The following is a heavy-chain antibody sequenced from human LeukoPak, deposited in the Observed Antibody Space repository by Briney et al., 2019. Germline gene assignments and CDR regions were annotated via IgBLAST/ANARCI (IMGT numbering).Heavy chain of an antibody. Sequence: ASVKVSCKASGYXFTTSGTSWVRQAPGQGLEWMGWISPYNGNTNYAQKVQGRVTMTTDTSTSTAHMELRTLRSDDTAVYYCARGLGATTFADFDYWGQGTLVTVSS. J-gene: IGHJ4*02. CDR2: ISPYNGNT. CDR3: ARGLGATTFADFDY. V-gene: IGHV1-18*01. D-gene: IGHD1-26*01. CDR1: GYXFTTSG.